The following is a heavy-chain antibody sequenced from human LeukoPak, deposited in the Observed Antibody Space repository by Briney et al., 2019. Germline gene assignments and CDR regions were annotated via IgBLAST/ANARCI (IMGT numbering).Heavy chain of an antibody. Sequence: GGSLRLSCAASGFTFSVYWMHWVRQAPGKGLVWVSRIKSDGSSTTYADSVKGRFTISRDNSKNTLYLQMNSLRAEDTAVYYCAKGVYYYDSSGYYVYYFDYWGQGTLVTVSS. CDR2: IKSDGSST. V-gene: IGHV3-74*03. CDR1: GFTFSVYW. CDR3: AKGVYYYDSSGYYVYYFDY. D-gene: IGHD3-22*01. J-gene: IGHJ4*02.